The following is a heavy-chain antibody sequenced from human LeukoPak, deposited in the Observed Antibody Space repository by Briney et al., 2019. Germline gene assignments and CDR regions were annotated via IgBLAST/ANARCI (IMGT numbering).Heavy chain of an antibody. Sequence: GGSLRLSCAASGFTFSSYSMNWVRQAPGKGLEWVSSISSSSSYIYYADSVKGRFTISRDNAKNSLYLQMNSLRAEDTAVYYCARVPISYGYDLDYWGQGTLVTVSS. CDR1: GFTFSSYS. CDR2: ISSSSSYI. J-gene: IGHJ4*02. CDR3: ARVPISYGYDLDY. D-gene: IGHD5-18*01. V-gene: IGHV3-21*01.